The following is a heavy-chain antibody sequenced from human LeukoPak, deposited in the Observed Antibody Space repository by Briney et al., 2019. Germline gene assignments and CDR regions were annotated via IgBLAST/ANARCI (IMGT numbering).Heavy chain of an antibody. CDR2: ISGSGGST. CDR1: GCTFSSYA. CDR3: AKGPYCSSTSCYLDYFDY. V-gene: IGHV3-23*01. J-gene: IGHJ4*02. Sequence: GGSLRLSCAASGCTFSSYAKSWVRQAPGKGLEWVSAISGSGGSTYYADSVKGRFTISRDNSKNTLYLQMNSLRAEDTAVYYCAKGPYCSSTSCYLDYFDYWGQGTLVTVSS. D-gene: IGHD2-2*01.